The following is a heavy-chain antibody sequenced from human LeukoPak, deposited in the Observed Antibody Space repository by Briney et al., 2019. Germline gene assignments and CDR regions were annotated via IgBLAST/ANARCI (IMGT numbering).Heavy chain of an antibody. CDR2: IYFNDDR. CDR3: AHLVVTIDWRCYFDY. D-gene: IGHD3-9*01. J-gene: IGHJ4*02. CDR1: DFSLSTPGMG. V-gene: IGHV2-5*01. Sequence: ESGPTLVKPTQTLTLTCTFSDFSLSTPGMGVGWIRQPPGKAPEGLAPIYFNDDRRYSPALSSRLTITRDTSKNQVVLAMTNMDPVDTATYYCAHLVVTIDWRCYFDYWGQGALVTVSS.